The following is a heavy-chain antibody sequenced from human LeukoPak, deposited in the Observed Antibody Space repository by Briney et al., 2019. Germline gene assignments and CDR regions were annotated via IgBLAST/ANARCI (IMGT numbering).Heavy chain of an antibody. CDR1: GFTFSSYS. V-gene: IGHV3-21*01. CDR2: ISSSSSYI. J-gene: IGHJ4*02. D-gene: IGHD6-19*01. Sequence: GGSLRLSCAASGFTFSSYSTNWVRQAPGKGLEWVSSISSSSSYIYYADSVKGRFTISRDNAKNSLYLQMNSLRAEDTAVYYCARDHSSGFDYWGQGTLVTVSS. CDR3: ARDHSSGFDY.